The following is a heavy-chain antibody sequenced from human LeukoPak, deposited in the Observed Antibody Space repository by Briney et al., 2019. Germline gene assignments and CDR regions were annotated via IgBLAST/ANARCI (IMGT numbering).Heavy chain of an antibody. CDR1: GGSFSGYY. J-gene: IGHJ4*02. D-gene: IGHD3-22*01. Sequence: SETLSLTCAVYGGSFSGYYWSWIRQPPGKGLEWIGEINHSGSTNYNPSLKSRVTISVDTSKNQFSLKLSSVTAADTAVYYCARDDSSGYIDYWGQGTLVTVSS. V-gene: IGHV4-34*01. CDR2: INHSGST. CDR3: ARDDSSGYIDY.